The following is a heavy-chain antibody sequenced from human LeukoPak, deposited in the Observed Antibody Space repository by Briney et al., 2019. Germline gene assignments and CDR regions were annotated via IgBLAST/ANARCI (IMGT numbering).Heavy chain of an antibody. CDR1: GFTFSSYN. CDR3: ARNGIVGATGAFDI. CDR2: ISSSSSYI. J-gene: IGHJ3*02. Sequence: GGSLRLSCAASGFTFSSYNMNWVRQTPGKGLELVSSISSSSSYIYYADSVKGRFTISRDNAKNSLYLQVSSLRAEDSAVYYCARNGIVGATGAFDIWGQGTMVTVSS. V-gene: IGHV3-21*01. D-gene: IGHD1-26*01.